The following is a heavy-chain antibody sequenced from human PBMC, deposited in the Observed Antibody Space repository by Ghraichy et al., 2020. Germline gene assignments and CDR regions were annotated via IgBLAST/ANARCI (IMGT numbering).Heavy chain of an antibody. V-gene: IGHV5-51*01. CDR2: IYPGDSDT. Sequence: ESLNISCKGSGYTFTSYWIGWVRQMPGKGLEWMGIIYPGDSDTRYSPSFQGQVTISADKSISTAYLQWSSLKASDTAIYYCARRRYDAYYFDYWGQGTLVTVSS. D-gene: IGHD2-2*01. J-gene: IGHJ4*02. CDR3: ARRRYDAYYFDY. CDR1: GYTFTSYW.